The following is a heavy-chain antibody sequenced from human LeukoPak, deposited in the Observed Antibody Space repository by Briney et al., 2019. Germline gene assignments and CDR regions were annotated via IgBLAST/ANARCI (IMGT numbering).Heavy chain of an antibody. CDR3: ARSTPRDNWFDH. CDR1: GYTFTSYD. D-gene: IGHD2-15*01. CDR2: MNPNSGNT. J-gene: IGHJ5*02. V-gene: IGHV1-8*03. Sequence: ASVKVSCKTSGYTFTSYDINWVRQATGQGLEWMGWMNPNSGNTGYAQKFQGRVTIARDTSISTAYMELSSLRSEDTAVYYCARSTPRDNWFDHWGQGTLVTVSS.